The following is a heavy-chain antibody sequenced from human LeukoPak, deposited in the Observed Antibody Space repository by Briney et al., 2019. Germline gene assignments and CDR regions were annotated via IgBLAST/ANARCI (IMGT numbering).Heavy chain of an antibody. V-gene: IGHV3-74*01. CDR3: ATIGEYYYDSSGYYRPFDY. CDR1: GFTFSSYW. Sequence: HTGGSLRLSCAASGFTFSSYWMHWVRQAPGKGLVWVSRINSDGSSTSYADSVKGRFTISRDNAKNTLYLQMNSLRAEDTAVYYCATIGEYYYDSSGYYRPFDYWGQGTLVTVSS. J-gene: IGHJ4*02. D-gene: IGHD3-22*01. CDR2: INSDGSST.